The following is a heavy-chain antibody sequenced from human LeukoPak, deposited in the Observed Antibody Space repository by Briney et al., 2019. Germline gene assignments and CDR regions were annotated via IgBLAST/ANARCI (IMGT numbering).Heavy chain of an antibody. Sequence: PSETLSLTCTVSGGSISSSSYYWGWIRQPPGKGLEWIGSIHYSGSTYYNPTLKSRATISVDTSKNQFSLKLSSVTAADTAVYYCARQGYSSGWTRDWFDPWGQGTLVTVSS. V-gene: IGHV4-39*01. CDR3: ARQGYSSGWTRDWFDP. CDR1: GGSISSSSYY. J-gene: IGHJ5*02. D-gene: IGHD6-19*01. CDR2: IHYSGST.